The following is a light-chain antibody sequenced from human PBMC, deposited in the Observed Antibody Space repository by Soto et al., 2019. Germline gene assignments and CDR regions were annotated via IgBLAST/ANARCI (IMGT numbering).Light chain of an antibody. CDR2: DVS. CDR1: SSDIGVYNY. Sequence: QSVLTQPASVSGSPGQSITVSCTGTSSDIGVYNYVSWYQQHPGKAPKFMIYDVSNRPSGVSNRFSGSKSGNTASLTISGLQADDEADYYCSSYTINSTLVFGTGTKLTVL. CDR3: SSYTINSTLV. V-gene: IGLV2-14*01. J-gene: IGLJ1*01.